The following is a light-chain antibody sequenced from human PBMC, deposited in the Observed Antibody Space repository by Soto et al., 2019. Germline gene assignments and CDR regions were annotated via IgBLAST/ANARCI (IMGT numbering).Light chain of an antibody. CDR3: SSYTTSSTGV. Sequence: QSVLTQPASVSGSPGQSITISCTGTSSDVGGYNYVYWFQQHPGKAPKLMIYDVSNRPSGVSNRFSGSKSGNTASLTISGLQAEDAADYYCSSYTTSSTGVFGGGTKLTVL. J-gene: IGLJ3*02. V-gene: IGLV2-14*01. CDR1: SSDVGGYNY. CDR2: DVS.